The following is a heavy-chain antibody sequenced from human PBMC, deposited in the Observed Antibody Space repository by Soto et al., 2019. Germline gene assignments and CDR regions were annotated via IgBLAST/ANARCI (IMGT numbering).Heavy chain of an antibody. CDR2: IIPIFGTA. V-gene: IGHV1-69*01. Sequence: QVQLVQSGAEVKKPGSSVKVSCKASGGTFSSYAISWVRQAPGQGLEWMGGIIPIFGTANYAQKFQGRVTITADESTSTAYMELSSLRSEDTAVYYCARWGVGRVATTYYYYYYGMDVWGQGTTVTVSS. D-gene: IGHD5-12*01. CDR3: ARWGVGRVATTYYYYYYGMDV. CDR1: GGTFSSYA. J-gene: IGHJ6*02.